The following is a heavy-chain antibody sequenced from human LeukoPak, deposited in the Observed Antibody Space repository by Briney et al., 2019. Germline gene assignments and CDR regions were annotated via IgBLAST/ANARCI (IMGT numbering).Heavy chain of an antibody. CDR2: ISDDGRHN. CDR3: AKDLVGATANDAFDI. D-gene: IGHD1-26*01. CDR1: GFTFSTYA. Sequence: GGSLRLSCAASGFTFSTYAMNWVRQAPGKGLEWVAVISDDGRHNYYADSVKGRFTISRDNSKSTLYLQMNSLRAEDTAVYYCAKDLVGATANDAFDIWGQGTMVTVSS. J-gene: IGHJ3*02. V-gene: IGHV3-30*04.